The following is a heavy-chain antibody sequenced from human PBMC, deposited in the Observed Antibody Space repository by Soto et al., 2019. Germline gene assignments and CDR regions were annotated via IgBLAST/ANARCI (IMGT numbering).Heavy chain of an antibody. V-gene: IGHV3-30-3*01. CDR3: ARDRLMIVVVPGPGYFDY. CDR2: ISYDGSNK. CDR1: GFTFSSYA. J-gene: IGHJ4*02. D-gene: IGHD3-22*01. Sequence: QVQLVESGGGVVQPGRSLRLSCAASGFTFSSYAMHWVRQAPGKGLEWVAVISYDGSNKYYADSVKGRFTISRDNSKNTLYLQMNSLRAEDTAVYYCARDRLMIVVVPGPGYFDYWGQGTLVTVSS.